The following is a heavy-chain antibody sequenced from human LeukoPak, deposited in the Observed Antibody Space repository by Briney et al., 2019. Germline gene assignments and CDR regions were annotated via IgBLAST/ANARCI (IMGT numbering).Heavy chain of an antibody. CDR3: AKARIVGATSFDY. CDR1: GFSISNYD. V-gene: IGHV3-23*01. CDR2: VSNDGSRT. J-gene: IGHJ4*02. D-gene: IGHD1-26*01. Sequence: PGGSLRLSCAASGFSISNYDMSWVRQAPGKGLEWVSGVSNDGSRTYYADSVKGRLTISRDTSTNSLYLQMNSLRAEGTAVYYCAKARIVGATSFDYWGQGTLVTVSA.